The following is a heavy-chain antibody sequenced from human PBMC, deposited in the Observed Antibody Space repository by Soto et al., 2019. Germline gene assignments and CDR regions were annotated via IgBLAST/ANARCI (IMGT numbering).Heavy chain of an antibody. Sequence: QTLSLTCXISGDSVSSNSAAWNWIRQSPSRGLEWLGRTYYRSKWYNDYAVSVKSRITINPDTSKNQFSLQLNSVTPEDTAVYYCAREEAVAGVGYFDYWGQGTLVTVSS. CDR1: GDSVSSNSAA. CDR3: AREEAVAGVGYFDY. D-gene: IGHD6-19*01. V-gene: IGHV6-1*01. CDR2: TYYRSKWYN. J-gene: IGHJ4*02.